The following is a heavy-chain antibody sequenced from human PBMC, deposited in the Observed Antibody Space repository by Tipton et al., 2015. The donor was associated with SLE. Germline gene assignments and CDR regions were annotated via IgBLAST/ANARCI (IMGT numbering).Heavy chain of an antibody. CDR3: ARGVSGYFSYCYMDV. J-gene: IGHJ6*03. CDR2: ISHSGSA. Sequence: TLSLTCAVSRGSFSGYAWNWIRQAPGKGPEWIGEISHSGSANYNASLKSRVTMSLDKSNNQFSLRLSSVTAADTAVYYCARGVSGYFSYCYMDVWSKGTTVTISS. V-gene: IGHV4-34*01. CDR1: RGSFSGYA. D-gene: IGHD3-16*01.